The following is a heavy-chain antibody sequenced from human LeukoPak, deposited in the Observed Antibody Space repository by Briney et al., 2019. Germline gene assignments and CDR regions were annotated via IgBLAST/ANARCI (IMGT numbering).Heavy chain of an antibody. CDR1: GGSISSYY. Sequence: PSETLSLTCTVSGGSISSYYWSWIRQPPGKGLEWIGYVYYSGSTNYNPSLKSRVTISVDTSKNQFSLKLSSVTAADTAVYYCARLRLSSGWTGDNWFDPWGQGTLVTVSS. CDR3: ARLRLSSGWTGDNWFDP. V-gene: IGHV4-59*08. J-gene: IGHJ5*02. CDR2: VYYSGST. D-gene: IGHD6-19*01.